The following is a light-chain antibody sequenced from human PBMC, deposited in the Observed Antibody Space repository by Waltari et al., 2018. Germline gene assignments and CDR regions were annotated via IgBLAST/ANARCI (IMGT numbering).Light chain of an antibody. Sequence: QSALPQPASVSGSPGQSITISCTGTSSYVGGYNFVSWYQQHPGKVPKLLSFDVSNRPSGVSNRFSGSKSGNTASLTISGLQAEDESDYYCCSFTSRSTWVFGGGTKLTVL. V-gene: IGLV2-14*01. J-gene: IGLJ3*02. CDR2: DVS. CDR3: CSFTSRSTWV. CDR1: SSYVGGYNF.